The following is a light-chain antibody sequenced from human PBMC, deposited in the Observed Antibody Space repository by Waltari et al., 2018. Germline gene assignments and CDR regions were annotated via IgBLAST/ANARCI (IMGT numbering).Light chain of an antibody. J-gene: IGKJ2*01. V-gene: IGKV3-15*01. CDR3: QQFTIWPYT. Sequence: EIVMTQSPAALSVSPGERVTLSCSASQNIGTTLAWYQQKPGQSPRLLLYLASTRATGVPARFSGSGSGTEFTLTISSLQSEDFGVYYCQQFTIWPYTFGQGTKLEI. CDR1: QNIGTT. CDR2: LAS.